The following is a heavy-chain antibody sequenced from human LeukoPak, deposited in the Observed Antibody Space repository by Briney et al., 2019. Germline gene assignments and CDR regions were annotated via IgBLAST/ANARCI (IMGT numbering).Heavy chain of an antibody. CDR2: IHNSGST. CDR1: GGSTRSQY. V-gene: IGHV4-59*11. D-gene: IGHD2-15*01. J-gene: IGHJ6*03. CDR3: ARGRRDLLGYNMDV. Sequence: SETLSLTCTDSGGSTRSQYWSWIQQPPGKGLEWIGYIHNSGSTNSNPSLKSRVTISLDTSKDQLSLKLSSVTAADTAVYYCARGRRDLLGYNMDVWGKGTRVTVSS.